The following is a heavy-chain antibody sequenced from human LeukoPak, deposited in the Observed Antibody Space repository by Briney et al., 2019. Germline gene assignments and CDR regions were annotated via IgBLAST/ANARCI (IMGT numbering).Heavy chain of an antibody. Sequence: GASVKVSCKASGYTFTSYGINWMRQAPGQGLEWMGWISAYNGNTNYAQKLQGRVTMTTDTSTSTAYMELRSLRSDDTAVYYCARAVAGTTSRFDPWGQGTLVTVSS. CDR2: ISAYNGNT. CDR1: GYTFTSYG. D-gene: IGHD6-19*01. J-gene: IGHJ5*02. V-gene: IGHV1-18*01. CDR3: ARAVAGTTSRFDP.